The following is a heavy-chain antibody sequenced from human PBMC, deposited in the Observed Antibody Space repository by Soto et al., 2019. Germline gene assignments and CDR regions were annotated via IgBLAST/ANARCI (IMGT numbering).Heavy chain of an antibody. V-gene: IGHV3-48*02. CDR1: GFTFSGYS. CDR3: VRGRANYYFDF. CDR2: ISGGGVPV. D-gene: IGHD1-1*01. Sequence: LRLSCTASGFTFSGYSMDWVRQAPGKGLEWIAYISGGGVPVYYADSVKGRFTISRDNAKNSLYLQMNHLRDEDTAIYYCVRGRANYYFDFWGQGALVTVSS. J-gene: IGHJ4*02.